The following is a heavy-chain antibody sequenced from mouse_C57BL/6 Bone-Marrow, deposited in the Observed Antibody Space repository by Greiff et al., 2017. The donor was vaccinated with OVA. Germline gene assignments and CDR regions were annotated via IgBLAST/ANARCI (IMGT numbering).Heavy chain of an antibody. D-gene: IGHD2-4*01. J-gene: IGHJ4*01. CDR1: GYSFTGYY. Sequence: EVQLQQSGPELVEPGASVKISCKASGYSFTGYYMNWVKQSPEKSLEWIGEINPSTGGTTYNQKFKAKATLTVDKSSSTSYMQLKSLTSEDSAVYYCARKKGYEYDVRAMDYWGQGTSVTVSS. V-gene: IGHV1-42*01. CDR2: INPSTGGT. CDR3: ARKKGYEYDVRAMDY.